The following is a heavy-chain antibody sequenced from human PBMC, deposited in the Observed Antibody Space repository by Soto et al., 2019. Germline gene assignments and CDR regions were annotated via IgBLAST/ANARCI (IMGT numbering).Heavy chain of an antibody. D-gene: IGHD5-12*01. CDR1: NGSISSSIW. CDR3: ARNRLDGYDFDS. J-gene: IGHJ4*02. Sequence: SETLSLTCTVSNGSISSSIWWSWVRQSPGKGLEWIGEVAQNGYVGSIPSLKGRLTILLDMPTNRFSLRLTSVTAADTAVYYCARNRLDGYDFDSWGQGILVTVSS. CDR2: VAQNGYV. V-gene: IGHV4-4*02.